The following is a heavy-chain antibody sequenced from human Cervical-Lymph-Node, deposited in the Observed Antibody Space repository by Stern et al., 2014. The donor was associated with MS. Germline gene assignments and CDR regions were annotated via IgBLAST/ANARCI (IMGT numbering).Heavy chain of an antibody. Sequence: EVQLVESGGGLVQPGGSLRLSCAASGFTVSSNYMSWVRQAPGQGLAWGSVIYSGGNTYYADSVKGRFTISRDNSKNTLYLQMNSLRAEDTAVYYCARDRRITMARYGMDVWGQGTTVTVSS. V-gene: IGHV3-66*02. CDR3: ARDRRITMARYGMDV. CDR1: GFTVSSNY. CDR2: IYSGGNT. D-gene: IGHD3-10*01. J-gene: IGHJ6*02.